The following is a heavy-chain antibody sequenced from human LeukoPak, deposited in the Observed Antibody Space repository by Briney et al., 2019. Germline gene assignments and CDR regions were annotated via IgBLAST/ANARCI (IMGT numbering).Heavy chain of an antibody. J-gene: IGHJ4*02. CDR2: INHSGST. Sequence: PSETLSLTCAVYGGSFSGYYWSWIRQPPGKGLEWIGEINHSGSTNYNPSLKSRATISVDTSKNQFSLKLSSVTAADTAVYYCARIIAVAGYDYWGRGTLVTVSS. V-gene: IGHV4-34*01. CDR1: GGSFSGYY. D-gene: IGHD6-19*01. CDR3: ARIIAVAGYDY.